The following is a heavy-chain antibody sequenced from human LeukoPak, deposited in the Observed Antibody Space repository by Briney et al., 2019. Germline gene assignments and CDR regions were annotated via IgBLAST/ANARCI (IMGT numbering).Heavy chain of an antibody. D-gene: IGHD3-10*01. CDR3: ARRDRAFDY. CDR2: INHSGST. V-gene: IGHV4-34*01. CDR1: GGSFSGYY. Sequence: SETLSLTCAVYGGSFSGYYWSWIRQPPGKGLEWIGEINHSGSTNYNPSLKSRVTISVGTSKNQFSLKLSSVTAADTAVYYCARRDRAFDYWGQGTLVTVSS. J-gene: IGHJ4*02.